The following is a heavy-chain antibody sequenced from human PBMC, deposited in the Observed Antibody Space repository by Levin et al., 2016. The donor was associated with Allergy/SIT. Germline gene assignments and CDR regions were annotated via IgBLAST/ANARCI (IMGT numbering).Heavy chain of an antibody. J-gene: IGHJ5*02. Sequence: SETLSLTCAVYGGSFSGYYWSWIRQPPGKGLEWIGEINHSGSTNYNPSLKSRVTISVDTSKNQFSLKLSSVTAADTAVYYCARGWYSYGRGDWFDPWGQGTLVTVSS. CDR1: GGSFSGYY. V-gene: IGHV4-34*01. D-gene: IGHD5-18*01. CDR3: ARGWYSYGRGDWFDP. CDR2: INHSGST.